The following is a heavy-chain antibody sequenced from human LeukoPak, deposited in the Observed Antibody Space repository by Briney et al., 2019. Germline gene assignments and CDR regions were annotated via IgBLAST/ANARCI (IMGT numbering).Heavy chain of an antibody. J-gene: IGHJ5*02. CDR2: IYPGDSDT. V-gene: IGHV5-51*01. D-gene: IGHD3-22*01. CDR3: ARLGGENYYDSSGYYYAWLDP. Sequence: GESLTISCRGSGCSFATYWIGWVRQMPGKGLEWMAVIYPGDSDTRYSPSFQGQVTISADKSINTAYLQWSSLKASDSAMYYCARLGGENYYDSSGYYYAWLDPWGQGTLVTVSS. CDR1: GCSFATYW.